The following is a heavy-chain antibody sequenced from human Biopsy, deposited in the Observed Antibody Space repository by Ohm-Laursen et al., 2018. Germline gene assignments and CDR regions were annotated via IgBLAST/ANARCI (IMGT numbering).Heavy chain of an antibody. D-gene: IGHD2/OR15-2a*01. J-gene: IGHJ3*02. CDR3: ARDISPSTFPENTLDI. CDR1: GFKFDDYA. Sequence: SLRLSCAAAGFKFDDYAMHWVRQTPGKGLEWVSGMSRNNGFIGYADSVRGRFTISRDNGQNSLYLQINNLITKDTAVYYCARDISPSTFPENTLDIWGQGTMVTVSS. V-gene: IGHV3-9*01. CDR2: MSRNNGFI.